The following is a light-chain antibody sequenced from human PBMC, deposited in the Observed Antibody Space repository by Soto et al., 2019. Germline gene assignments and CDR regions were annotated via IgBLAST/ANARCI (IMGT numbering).Light chain of an antibody. CDR2: DVS. V-gene: IGLV2-14*03. CDR3: SSYTISNTWV. Sequence: QSALTQPASVSGSLGQSITVSCTGTSSDVGAYNFVSWYQQRPGKAPKLMIYDVSNRPSGVSFRFSGSKSGNTASLTVSGLQAEDEADYYCSSYTISNTWVFGGGTKLTVL. CDR1: SSDVGAYNF. J-gene: IGLJ3*02.